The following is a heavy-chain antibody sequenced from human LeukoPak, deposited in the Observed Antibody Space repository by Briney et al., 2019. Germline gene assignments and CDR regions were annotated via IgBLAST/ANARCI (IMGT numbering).Heavy chain of an antibody. J-gene: IGHJ5*02. CDR1: GGSVSSYY. CDR3: ARHSTMNWFDP. V-gene: IGHV4-59*08. D-gene: IGHD5/OR15-5a*01. CDR2: IYYSGST. Sequence: SETLSLTCTISGGSVSSYYWSWIRQLPGEGLEWIGYIYYSGSTNYNPSLKSRVTMSLDASKNQFSLKLSSVPAADTAVYYCARHSTMNWFDPWGQGTLVTVSS.